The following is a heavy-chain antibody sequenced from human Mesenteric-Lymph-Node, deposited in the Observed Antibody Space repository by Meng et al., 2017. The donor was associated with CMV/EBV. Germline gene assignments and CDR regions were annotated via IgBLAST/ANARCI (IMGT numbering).Heavy chain of an antibody. Sequence: FSLTASGVGVHLIRLHPGRTIEWLALIYLNDAKRYSPSMSSWLTITKSTSKSQVVLTITNMDHVDTATYYCAPEERGRETFSGYFDSWGQGALVTVSS. V-gene: IGHV2-5*01. J-gene: IGHJ4*02. D-gene: IGHD1-1*01. CDR2: IYLNDAK. CDR3: APEERGRETFSGYFDS. CDR1: FSLTASGVG.